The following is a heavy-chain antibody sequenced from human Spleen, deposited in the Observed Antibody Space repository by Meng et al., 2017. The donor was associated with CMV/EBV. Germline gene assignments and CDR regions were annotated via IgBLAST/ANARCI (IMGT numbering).Heavy chain of an antibody. V-gene: IGHV1-2*02. Sequence: ASVKVSCKASGYTFTGYYMHWVRQAPGQGLEWMGWINPNSGDTNYAQNFQGRVTMTRDTSISTAYMELSRLRSDDTAMYYCARDTQAVHYYDMDVWGQGTTVTVSS. J-gene: IGHJ6*02. CDR2: INPNSGDT. CDR3: ARDTQAVHYYDMDV. CDR1: GYTFTGYY. D-gene: IGHD2-15*01.